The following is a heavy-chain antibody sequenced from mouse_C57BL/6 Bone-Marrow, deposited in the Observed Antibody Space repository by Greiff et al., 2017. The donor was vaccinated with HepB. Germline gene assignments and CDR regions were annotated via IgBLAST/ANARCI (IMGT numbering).Heavy chain of an antibody. CDR3: VREDRYDGAMDY. D-gene: IGHD2-14*01. V-gene: IGHV5-17*02. Sequence: EVQGVESGGGLVQPGGSRKLSCAASGFTFSRFGIHWVRQAPEKGLEWVAYISSGSGTIYYVDTVKGRFTISRDNPKNTLFLQMTSLRSEDTAVYYCVREDRYDGAMDYWGQGTSVTVSS. CDR1: GFTFSRFG. CDR2: ISSGSGTI. J-gene: IGHJ4*01.